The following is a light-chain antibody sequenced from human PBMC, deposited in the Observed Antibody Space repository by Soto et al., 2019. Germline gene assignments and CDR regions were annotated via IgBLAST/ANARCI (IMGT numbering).Light chain of an antibody. Sequence: ILMTQSPATLSMSPGERATLSCRASQSLNRDLAWYKQKPGQAPRLLIYGASNRATGIPDRLSGSGSGTDFTLTISRMEPEDFAVYYCQQYGSSGTFGHGTKVDIK. CDR3: QQYGSSGT. CDR1: QSLNRD. V-gene: IGKV3-20*01. J-gene: IGKJ1*01. CDR2: GAS.